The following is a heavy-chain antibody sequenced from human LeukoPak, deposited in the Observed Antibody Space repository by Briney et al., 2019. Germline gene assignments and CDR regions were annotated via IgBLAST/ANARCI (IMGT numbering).Heavy chain of an antibody. Sequence: GGSLRLSCAASGFTFSTYWMNWVRQAPGKGLVWVSHIKYDGSATNYADSVKGRFTISRDNAKSTLYLQMNSLRAEDTAVYYCVSGSLQSGYNFDYWGQGALVTVSS. CDR3: VSGSLQSGYNFDY. CDR1: GFTFSTYW. CDR2: IKYDGSAT. V-gene: IGHV3-74*01. J-gene: IGHJ4*02. D-gene: IGHD3-3*01.